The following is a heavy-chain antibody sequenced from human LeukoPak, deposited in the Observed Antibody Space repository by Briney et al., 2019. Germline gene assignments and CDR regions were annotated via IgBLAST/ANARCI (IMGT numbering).Heavy chain of an antibody. CDR1: GYTFTSCW. CDR2: INPDGGST. V-gene: IGHV1-46*01. Sequence: ASVKVSCKASGYTFTSCWIQWVRQAPGQGLEWMGLINPDGGSTAYAHRFQGRVIMTRDTSTSTAYMELSSLRSEDTAVYYCARVSGIVGATTSPLRAFDIWGQGTMVTVSS. CDR3: ARVSGIVGATTSPLRAFDI. J-gene: IGHJ3*02. D-gene: IGHD1-26*01.